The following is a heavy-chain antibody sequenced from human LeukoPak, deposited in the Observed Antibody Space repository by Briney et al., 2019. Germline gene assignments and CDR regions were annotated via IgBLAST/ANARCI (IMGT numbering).Heavy chain of an antibody. D-gene: IGHD2-15*01. CDR3: YSATPDY. CDR2: IKQDGSEK. J-gene: IGHJ4*02. Sequence: GESLRLSCAASGFSISGYWMSWVRQAPGKGLEWVANIKQDGSEKNYVGSVKGRFTISRDNAKNSLYLEMDSLRAEDTAVYYCYSATPDYWGQGTLVTVSS. CDR1: GFSISGYW. V-gene: IGHV3-7*01.